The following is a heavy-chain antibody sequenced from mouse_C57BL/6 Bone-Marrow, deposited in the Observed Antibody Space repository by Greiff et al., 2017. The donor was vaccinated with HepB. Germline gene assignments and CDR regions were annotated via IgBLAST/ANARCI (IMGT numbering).Heavy chain of an antibody. J-gene: IGHJ1*03. CDR3: ARGGYYEDWYFDV. D-gene: IGHD2-3*01. CDR2: IYPGSGNT. V-gene: IGHV1-66*01. Sequence: QVHVKQSGPELVKPGASVKISCKASGYSFTSYYIHWVKQRPGQGLEWIGWIYPGSGNTKYNEKFKGKATLTADTSSSTAYMQLSSLTSEDSAVYYCARGGYYEDWYFDVWGTGTTVTVSS. CDR1: GYSFTSYY.